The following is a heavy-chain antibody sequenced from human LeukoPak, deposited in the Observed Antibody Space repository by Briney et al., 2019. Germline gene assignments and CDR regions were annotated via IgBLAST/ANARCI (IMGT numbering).Heavy chain of an antibody. V-gene: IGHV3-30*03. CDR2: ISYDGSNK. J-gene: IGHJ6*02. CDR1: GFTFSSYG. CDR3: ARGTTVTTWTYYYGMDV. Sequence: GGSLRLSCAASGFTFSSYGMHWVRQAQGKGLEWVAVISYDGSNKYYADSVKGRLTISRDNSKNTLYLQMNSLRAEDTAVYYCARGTTVTTWTYYYGMDVWGQGTTVTVSS. D-gene: IGHD4-17*01.